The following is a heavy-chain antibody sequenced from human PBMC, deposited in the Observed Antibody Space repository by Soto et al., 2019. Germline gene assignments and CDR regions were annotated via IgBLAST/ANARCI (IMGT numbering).Heavy chain of an antibody. CDR2: IYSGGDT. J-gene: IGHJ4*02. D-gene: IGHD3-10*01. Sequence: EVQLVASGGGLIQPGGSLRLSCAASGFTVSSHYMSWVRQAPGKGLEWVSVIYSGGDTYYADSVKGRFTMSRDSSKNTLYLQMGSLRADDTAVYYCARAYYGSGTYYHGGDWGQGTLVTVSS. V-gene: IGHV3-53*01. CDR3: ARAYYGSGTYYHGGD. CDR1: GFTVSSHY.